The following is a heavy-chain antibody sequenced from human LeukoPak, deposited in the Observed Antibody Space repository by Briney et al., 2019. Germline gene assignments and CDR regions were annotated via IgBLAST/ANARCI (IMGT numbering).Heavy chain of an antibody. J-gene: IGHJ5*02. CDR1: GSTFSSYA. V-gene: IGHV3-23*01. Sequence: GGSLRLSCVTYGSTFSSYAMSWVRQAPGKGLEWVSGISGSGGTTDYADSVKGRFIISRDNSRKTLYLQMNSLRAEDTAIYFCAREPSAPNRFQGSWGQGTLVTVSS. CDR2: ISGSGGTT. CDR3: AREPSAPNRFQGS.